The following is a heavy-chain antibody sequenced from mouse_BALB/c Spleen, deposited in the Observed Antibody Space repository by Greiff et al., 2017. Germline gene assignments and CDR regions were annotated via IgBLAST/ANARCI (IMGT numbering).Heavy chain of an antibody. CDR1: GFNIKDTY. V-gene: IGHV14-3*02. D-gene: IGHD4-1*01. J-gene: IGHJ4*01. CDR2: IDPANGNT. Sequence: EVKLVESGAELVKPGASVKLSCTASGFNIKDTYMHWVKQRPEQGLEWIGRIDPANGNTKYDPKFQGKATITADTSSNTAYLQLSSLTSEDTAVYYCAQLTGGAMDYWGQGTSVTVSS. CDR3: AQLTGGAMDY.